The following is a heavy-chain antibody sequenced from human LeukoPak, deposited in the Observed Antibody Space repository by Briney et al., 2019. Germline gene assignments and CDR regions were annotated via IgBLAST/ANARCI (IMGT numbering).Heavy chain of an antibody. CDR2: IYYSGST. D-gene: IGHD3-3*01. CDR3: AHYDFWSGYFDN. V-gene: IGHV4-59*01. CDR1: GGSISGSY. Sequence: SETLSLTCPVSGGSISGSYWSWIRQPPGKGLEWIGYIYYSGSTNYNPSLKSRVTISVDTSKNRFSLKLTSVTAADTAVYYCAHYDFWSGYFDNWGQGTLVTVSS. J-gene: IGHJ4*02.